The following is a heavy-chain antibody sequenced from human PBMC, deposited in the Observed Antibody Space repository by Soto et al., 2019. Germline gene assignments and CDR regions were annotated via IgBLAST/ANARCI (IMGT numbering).Heavy chain of an antibody. CDR3: ARETSERTTVTIGQGDYYYGMDV. CDR1: GFTFSSYA. J-gene: IGHJ6*02. V-gene: IGHV3-23*01. D-gene: IGHD4-4*01. Sequence: EVQLLESGGGLVQPGGSLRLSCAASGFTFSSYAMSWVRQAPGKGLEWVSAISGSGGSTYYADSVKGRFTISRDNSKNTLYLQMNSLRAEDTAVYYCARETSERTTVTIGQGDYYYGMDVWGQGTTVTVSS. CDR2: ISGSGGST.